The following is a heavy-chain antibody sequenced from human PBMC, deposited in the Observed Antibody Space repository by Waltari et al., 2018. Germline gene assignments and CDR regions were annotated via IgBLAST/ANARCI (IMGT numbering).Heavy chain of an antibody. J-gene: IGHJ3*02. CDR1: GGSISSSSYY. D-gene: IGHD2-2*02. V-gene: IGHV4-39*07. Sequence: QLQLQESGPGLVKPSETLSLTCTVPGGSISSSSYYWGWLRQPPGTGLEWIGSIYYSGSTDYNPSLKSRVTISVDTSKNQFSLKLSSVTAADTAVYYCARSIVVVPAAIRGDAFDIWGQGTMVTVSS. CDR3: ARSIVVVPAAIRGDAFDI. CDR2: IYYSGST.